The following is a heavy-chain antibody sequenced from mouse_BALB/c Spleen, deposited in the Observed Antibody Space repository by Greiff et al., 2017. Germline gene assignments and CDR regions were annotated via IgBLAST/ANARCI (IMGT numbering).Heavy chain of an antibody. Sequence: EVQLQQSGGDLVKPGGSLKLSCAASGFTFSSYGMSWVRQTPDKRLEWVATISSGGSYTYYPDSVKGRFTISRDNAKNTLYLQMSSLKSEDTAMYYCARLDGNYWFAYWGQGTLVTVSA. CDR2: ISSGGSYT. V-gene: IGHV5-6*01. J-gene: IGHJ3*01. CDR1: GFTFSSYG. CDR3: ARLDGNYWFAY. D-gene: IGHD2-1*01.